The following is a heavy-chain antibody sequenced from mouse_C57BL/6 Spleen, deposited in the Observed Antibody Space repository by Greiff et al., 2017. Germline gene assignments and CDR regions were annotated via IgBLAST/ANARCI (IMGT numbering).Heavy chain of an antibody. CDR1: GYTFTSYW. J-gene: IGHJ1*03. D-gene: IGHD1-1*01. CDR2: IDPSDSET. V-gene: IGHV1-52*01. Sequence: QVQLKQPGAELVRPGSSVKLSCKASGYTFTSYWMHWVKQRPIQGLEWIGNIDPSDSETHYNQKFKDKATLTVDKSSSTAYMQLSSLTSEDSAVYYCARVTTVKGYFDVWGTGTTVTVSS. CDR3: ARVTTVKGYFDV.